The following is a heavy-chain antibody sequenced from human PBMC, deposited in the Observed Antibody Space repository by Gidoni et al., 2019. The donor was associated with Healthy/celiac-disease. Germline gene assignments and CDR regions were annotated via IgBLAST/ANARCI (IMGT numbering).Heavy chain of an antibody. CDR2: INHSGST. Sequence: QVQLQQWGAGLLKPSETLSLTCAVYGGSFSGYYWSWIRQPPGKGLEWIGEINHSGSTNYNPSLKSRVTISVDTSKNQFSLKLSSVTAADTAVYYCARDRSLAAAAPFGYWGQGTLVTVSS. CDR3: ARDRSLAAAAPFGY. J-gene: IGHJ4*02. D-gene: IGHD6-13*01. CDR1: GGSFSGYY. V-gene: IGHV4-34*01.